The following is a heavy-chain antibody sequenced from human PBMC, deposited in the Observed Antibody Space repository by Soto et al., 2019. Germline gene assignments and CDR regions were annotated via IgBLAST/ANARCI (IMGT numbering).Heavy chain of an antibody. CDR3: AKGENLGPKNGYDFGP. CDR2: TYFRSKWYN. V-gene: IGHV6-1*01. D-gene: IGHD5-12*01. J-gene: IGHJ5*02. CDR1: GDSVSSNTAS. Sequence: SQTLSLTCAISGDSVSSNTASWNWIRQSPSRGLEWLGRTYFRSKWYNDYAVSVKSRIIINPDTSNNQFSLQLNSVTPEDTAVYFCAKGENLGPKNGYDFGPWGQAIMVNVAS.